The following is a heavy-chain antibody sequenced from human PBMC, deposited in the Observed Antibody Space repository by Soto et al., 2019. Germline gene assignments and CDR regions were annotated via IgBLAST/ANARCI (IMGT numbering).Heavy chain of an antibody. CDR2: IYHSGST. J-gene: IGHJ5*02. Sequence: QLQLQESGSGLVKPSQTLSLTCAVSGGSISIGGYSWSWIRQPPGKGLEWIGYIYHSGSTYYNPSLKSRVTISVDRTKNHFSLKLGSVTAEATAAYYCGRVPTPWGQGTLVTVSS. CDR1: GGSISIGGYS. CDR3: GRVPTP. V-gene: IGHV4-30-2*01.